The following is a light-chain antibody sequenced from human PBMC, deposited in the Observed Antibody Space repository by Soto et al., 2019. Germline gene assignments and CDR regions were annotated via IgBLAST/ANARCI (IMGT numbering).Light chain of an antibody. Sequence: EIVLTQSPATLSLSPGERATLSCRASQSISNFLAWYQQKPGQAPRLLIYDASNRATGIPARFSGSGSGTDFTLTISSLEPEDFAFYDCQQRSNWLTFGGGTKVEIK. J-gene: IGKJ4*01. CDR2: DAS. V-gene: IGKV3-11*01. CDR3: QQRSNWLT. CDR1: QSISNF.